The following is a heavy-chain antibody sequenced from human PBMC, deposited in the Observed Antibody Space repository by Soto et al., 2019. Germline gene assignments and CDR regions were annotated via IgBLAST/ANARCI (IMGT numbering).Heavy chain of an antibody. J-gene: IGHJ4*02. CDR3: ARDEAIDY. Sequence: PGGSLRLSCAASGFSFSVYWMSWVRQAPGKGLEWVANIKQDGGTQYYVDSVKGRFTISRDNAKNSLYLQMNNLRADDTAVYYCARDEAIDYWGQGTLVTVSS. V-gene: IGHV3-7*03. CDR2: IKQDGGTQ. CDR1: GFSFSVYW.